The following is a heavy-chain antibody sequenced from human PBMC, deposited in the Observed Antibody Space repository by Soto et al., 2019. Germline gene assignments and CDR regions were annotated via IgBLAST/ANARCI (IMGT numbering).Heavy chain of an antibody. CDR2: IYYTGST. D-gene: IGHD6-25*01. CDR3: ARRVAAGGNWFDP. J-gene: IGHJ5*02. CDR1: GGSISSGPYY. Sequence: QVQLQESGPGLVRPSQTLSLTCTVSGGSISSGPYYWGWIRQHPGKGLEWIGYIYYTGSTYYNPSLKSRLTISVSTSKNQCSLKLNSVTAADTAVYYCARRVAAGGNWFDPWGQGTLVTVSS. V-gene: IGHV4-31*03.